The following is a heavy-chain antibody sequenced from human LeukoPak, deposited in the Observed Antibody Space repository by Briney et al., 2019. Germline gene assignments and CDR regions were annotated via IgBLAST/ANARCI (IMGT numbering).Heavy chain of an antibody. CDR2: ISVSGGST. CDR1: GFTFSSFG. J-gene: IGHJ4*02. V-gene: IGHV3-23*01. Sequence: GGSLRLSCAASGFTFSSFGMSWVRQAPGKGLEWVSAISVSGGSTNYADSVKGRFTISRDNSKNTLYLQMNSLRAGDTAVYYCAKVFFMDYWGQGTLVSVSS. D-gene: IGHD2-8*01. CDR3: AKVFFMDY.